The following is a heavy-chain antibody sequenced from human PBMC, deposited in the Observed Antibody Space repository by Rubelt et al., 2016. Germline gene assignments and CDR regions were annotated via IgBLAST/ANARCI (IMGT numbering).Heavy chain of an antibody. Sequence: QVQLQESGPGPVKPSETLSLTCTVSGYSISSGYYWGWIRQPPGKGLEWIGYIYYSGSTNYSPSLKSRVTISVDTTRNQFSRKLSSVHAADTAVYYCARHGAGSSPVKIWGQGTMVTVSS. D-gene: IGHD3-10*01. CDR3: ARHGAGSSPVKI. J-gene: IGHJ3*02. CDR2: IYYSGST. V-gene: IGHV4-38-2*02. CDR1: GYSISSGYY.